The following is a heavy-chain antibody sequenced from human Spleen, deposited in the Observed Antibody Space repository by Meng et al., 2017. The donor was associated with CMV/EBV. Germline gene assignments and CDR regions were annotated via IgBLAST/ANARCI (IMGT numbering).Heavy chain of an antibody. J-gene: IGHJ4*02. Sequence: GESLKISCAATGFTFSNYGMHWVRQAAGKGLEWVAFIRYDRGNKFYTDSVKGRFTVSTDNPKNTVFLQMNSLRAEDTAVYYCAKDGWSSYVAPDYWGQGTLVTVSS. CDR3: AKDGWSSYVAPDY. CDR2: IRYDRGNK. D-gene: IGHD1-26*01. V-gene: IGHV3-30*02. CDR1: GFTFSNYG.